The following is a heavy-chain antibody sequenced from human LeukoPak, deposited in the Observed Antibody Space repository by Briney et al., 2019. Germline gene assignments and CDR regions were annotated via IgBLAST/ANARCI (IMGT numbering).Heavy chain of an antibody. CDR3: ARRMVRGVIIPLGVDY. V-gene: IGHV3-11*03. J-gene: IGHJ4*02. D-gene: IGHD3-10*01. CDR2: ISSSSSYT. Sequence: PGGSLRLSCAASGFTFSDYYMSWVRQAPGEGLEWVSYISSSSSYTNYADSVKGRFTISRDNAKNSLYLQTNSLRAEDTAVYYCARRMVRGVIIPLGVDYWGQGTLVTVSS. CDR1: GFTFSDYY.